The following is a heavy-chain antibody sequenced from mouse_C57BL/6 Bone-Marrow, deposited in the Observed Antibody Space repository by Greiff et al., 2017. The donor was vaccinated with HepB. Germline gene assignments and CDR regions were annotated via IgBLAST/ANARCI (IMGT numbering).Heavy chain of an antibody. CDR2: IYPRSGNT. CDR3: ARFTTVVQRGYAMDY. J-gene: IGHJ4*01. D-gene: IGHD1-1*01. V-gene: IGHV1-81*01. CDR1: GYTFTSYG. Sequence: LVESGAELARPGASVKLSCKASGYTFTSYGISWVKQRTGQGLEWIGEIYPRSGNTYYNEKFKGKATLTADKSSSTAYMELRSLTSEDSAVYFCARFTTVVQRGYAMDYWGQGTSVTVSS.